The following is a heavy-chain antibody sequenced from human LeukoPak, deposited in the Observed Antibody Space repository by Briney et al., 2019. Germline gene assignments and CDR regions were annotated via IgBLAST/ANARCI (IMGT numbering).Heavy chain of an antibody. CDR3: ARTAPAGLALDY. CDR1: GFTFSSYA. CDR2: ISYDGSNK. D-gene: IGHD6-19*01. V-gene: IGHV3-30*01. Sequence: GRSLRLSCAASGFTFSSYAMHWVRQAPGKGLEWVAVISYDGSNKYYADSVKGRFTISRDNSKNTLYLQMNSLRAEDTAVYYCARTAPAGLALDYWGQGTQVTVSP. J-gene: IGHJ4*02.